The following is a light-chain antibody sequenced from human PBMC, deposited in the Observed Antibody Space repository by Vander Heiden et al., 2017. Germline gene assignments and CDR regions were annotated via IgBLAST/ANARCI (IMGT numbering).Light chain of an antibody. CDR2: SAT. CDR1: TGAVTIGYY. V-gene: IGLV7-43*01. Sequence: QTVVTQAPALTVSSGGTITRTSAASTGAVTIGYYPHWFQQKPGQAPRALMYSATNRHSWTPARFSGSLLGGKAALTLSGVQPEDEADYYCLLYYGGLWMFGGGTKVTVL. CDR3: LLYYGGLWM. J-gene: IGLJ3*02.